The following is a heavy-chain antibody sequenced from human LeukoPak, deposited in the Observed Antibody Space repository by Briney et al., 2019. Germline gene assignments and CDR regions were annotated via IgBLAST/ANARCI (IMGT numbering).Heavy chain of an antibody. D-gene: IGHD6-13*01. CDR2: ISSSGSTI. CDR1: GFTFSSYE. Sequence: PGGSLRLSCAASGFTFSSYEMNWVRQAPGKGLEWVSYISSSGSTIYYADSVKGRFTISRDNAKNSLYLQMNSLRGEDTAVYYCARVAHAGGGQQLQYGGQGTLVTVSS. V-gene: IGHV3-48*03. CDR3: ARVAHAGGGQQLQY. J-gene: IGHJ4*02.